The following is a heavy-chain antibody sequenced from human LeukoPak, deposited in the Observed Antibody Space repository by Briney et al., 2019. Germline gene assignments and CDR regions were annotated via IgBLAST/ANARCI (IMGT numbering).Heavy chain of an antibody. Sequence: GGSLRLSCAASGFTVSSNYISWVRQAPGKGLEWVSVIYSGGSTYYADSVKGRFTISRDNSKNTLYLQMNSLRAEDTAVYYCARWVVAARKGFDYWGQGTLVTVSS. D-gene: IGHD2-15*01. CDR2: IYSGGST. CDR3: ARWVVAARKGFDY. J-gene: IGHJ4*02. CDR1: GFTVSSNY. V-gene: IGHV3-66*01.